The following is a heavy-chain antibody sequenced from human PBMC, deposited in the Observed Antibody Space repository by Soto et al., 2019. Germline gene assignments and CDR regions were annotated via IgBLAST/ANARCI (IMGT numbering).Heavy chain of an antibody. D-gene: IGHD3-10*01. CDR1: GYTFSSIG. J-gene: IGHJ4*02. CDR2: ISPHKDDT. V-gene: IGHV1-18*01. Sequence: QVQLVQSGAEVKKPGASVTVSCKTSGYTFSSIGISWVRQAPGQGLEWMGWISPHKDDTYYAQRLQGRVTMATDTSSSTAYMELRSLRSVDTAVYFCVRDFDGSGSYYTYYWGQGTLVIVSS. CDR3: VRDFDGSGSYYTYY.